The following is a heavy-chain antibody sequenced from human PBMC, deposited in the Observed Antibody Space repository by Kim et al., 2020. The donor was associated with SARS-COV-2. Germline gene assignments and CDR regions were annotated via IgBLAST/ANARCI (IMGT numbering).Heavy chain of an antibody. CDR1: GFTFSSYG. V-gene: IGHV3-30*18. J-gene: IGHJ6*02. D-gene: IGHD1-1*01. CDR3: AKPVGTDYYYGMDV. Sequence: GGSLRLSCAASGFTFSSYGMHWVRQAPGKGLEWVAVISYDGSNKYYADSVKGRFTISRDNSKNTLYLQMNSLRAEDTAVYYCAKPVGTDYYYGMDVWGQG. CDR2: ISYDGSNK.